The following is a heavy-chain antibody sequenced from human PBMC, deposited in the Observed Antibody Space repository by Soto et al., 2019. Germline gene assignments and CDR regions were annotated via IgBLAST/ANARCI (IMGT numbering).Heavy chain of an antibody. D-gene: IGHD2-21*02. CDR3: ARGLVVTAKGWFDL. J-gene: IGHJ5*02. V-gene: IGHV3-30-3*01. Sequence: QVQLVQSGGGVVQPGGSLRLPCEASGFTFSSYSMNWVRQTPGKGLEWVAVVSYDGNRKYYADSVKGRFTISRDNAKNTLYLQMDNLRIEDTAVYYCARGLVVTAKGWFDLWGQGTLVTVSP. CDR1: GFTFSSYS. CDR2: VSYDGNRK.